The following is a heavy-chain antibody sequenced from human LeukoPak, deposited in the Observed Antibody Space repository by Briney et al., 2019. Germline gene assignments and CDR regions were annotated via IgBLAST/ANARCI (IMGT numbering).Heavy chain of an antibody. CDR2: IYYSGST. V-gene: IGHV4-31*03. CDR1: GGSISSGGYY. Sequence: PSETLSLTCTVSGGSISSGGYYWSWIRQHPGKGLEWIGYIYYSGSTYYNPSLKSRVTISVDTSKNQFSLKLSSVTAADTAVYYCTRRGDISWGSAFDIWGQGTMVTVSS. D-gene: IGHD6-13*01. J-gene: IGHJ3*02. CDR3: TRRGDISWGSAFDI.